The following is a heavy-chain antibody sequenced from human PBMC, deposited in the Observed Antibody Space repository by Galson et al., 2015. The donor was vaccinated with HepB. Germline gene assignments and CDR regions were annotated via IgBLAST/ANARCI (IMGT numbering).Heavy chain of an antibody. CDR2: ISAYNGIT. V-gene: IGHV1-18*04. CDR3: ARDNWLGVARGVDV. Sequence: SVKVSCKASGYMFTSYGLSWVRQAPGQGLEWMGWISAYNGITNYAQNLQGRVTMTTDISSSTAYMELRSLTSDDTAVYYCARDNWLGVARGVDVWGQGTTVTVSS. D-gene: IGHD1-20*01. CDR1: GYMFTSYG. J-gene: IGHJ6*02.